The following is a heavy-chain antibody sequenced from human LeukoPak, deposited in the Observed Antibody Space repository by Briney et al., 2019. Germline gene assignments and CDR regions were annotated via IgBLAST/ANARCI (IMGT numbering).Heavy chain of an antibody. CDR2: MNPNSGNT. J-gene: IGHJ6*03. Sequence: GASVKVSCKASGYTFTSYDINWVRQATGQGLEWMGWMNPNSGNTGYAQKFQGRVTMTRNSSISTDYMEMSSLRSEDTAVYYCERGGGDYILFYYYYYMDVWGKGTTVTISS. CDR3: ERGGGDYILFYYYYYMDV. CDR1: GYTFTSYD. D-gene: IGHD4-17*01. V-gene: IGHV1-8*01.